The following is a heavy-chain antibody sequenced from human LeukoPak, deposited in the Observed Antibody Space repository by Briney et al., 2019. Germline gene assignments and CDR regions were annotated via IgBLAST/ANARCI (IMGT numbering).Heavy chain of an antibody. Sequence: GGSLRLSCAASGFTFSSYWMHWVRQAPGKGLVWVSRINSDGSSTSYADSVKGRFTISRDNAKNTLYLQMSNLRAEDTAVYYCASTFPYCSEDNCALGGQGTLVTVSS. J-gene: IGHJ1*01. V-gene: IGHV3-74*01. D-gene: IGHD2-15*01. CDR2: INSDGSST. CDR1: GFTFSSYW. CDR3: ASTFPYCSEDNCAL.